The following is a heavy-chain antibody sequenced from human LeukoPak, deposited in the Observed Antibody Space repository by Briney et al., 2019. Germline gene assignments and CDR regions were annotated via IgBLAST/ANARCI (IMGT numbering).Heavy chain of an antibody. V-gene: IGHV4-4*07. CDR3: ARDSELIYSSSWQNWFDP. Sequence: SETLSLTCTVSGGSISSYYWSWIRQPAGKGLEWIGRIYTSGGTNYNPSLKSRVTMSVDTSKNQFSLKLSSVTAADTAVYYCARDSELIYSSSWQNWFDPWGQGTLVTVSS. CDR2: IYTSGGT. CDR1: GGSISSYY. D-gene: IGHD6-13*01. J-gene: IGHJ5*02.